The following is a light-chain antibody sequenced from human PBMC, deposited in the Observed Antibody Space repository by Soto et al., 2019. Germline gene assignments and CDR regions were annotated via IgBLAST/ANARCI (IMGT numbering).Light chain of an antibody. J-gene: IGLJ3*02. V-gene: IGLV2-14*01. Sequence: QSVLTQPASVSGSPGQSITISCTGTSSDVGGYKYVSWYQHHPGKAPKLMIYEVSNRPSGVSNRFSASKSGNTASLTISGLQADDEADYYCSSYTSTSTWVFGGGTKLTVL. CDR3: SSYTSTSTWV. CDR2: EVS. CDR1: SSDVGGYKY.